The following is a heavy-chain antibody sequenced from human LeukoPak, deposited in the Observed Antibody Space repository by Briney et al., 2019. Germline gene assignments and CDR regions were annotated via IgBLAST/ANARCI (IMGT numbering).Heavy chain of an antibody. CDR1: GGTFSSYA. Sequence: ASVKVSCKASGGTFSSYAISWVRQAPGQGLEWVGWISGYNYDTYYAQNLQGRVTMTTDTSTSTAYMELRSLTSDDTALYYCARDTALTTIAGGPEHWGQGTLVIVSS. CDR2: ISGYNYDT. D-gene: IGHD2-8*02. CDR3: ARDTALTTIAGGPEH. V-gene: IGHV1-18*01. J-gene: IGHJ1*01.